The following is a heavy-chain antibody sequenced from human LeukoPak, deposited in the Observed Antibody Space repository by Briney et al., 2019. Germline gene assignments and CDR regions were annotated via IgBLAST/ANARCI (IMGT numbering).Heavy chain of an antibody. CDR1: GYTFTGYY. CDR2: INPNSGGT. D-gene: IGHD6-13*01. V-gene: IGHV1-2*02. J-gene: IGHJ6*02. CDR3: ARDLAAAADYYGMDV. Sequence: GASVKVSCKASGYTFTGYYMHWVRQAPGQGLEWMGWINPNSGGTKYAQKFQGRVTMTRDTSISTGYMELCRLRSDDTAVYYCARDLAAAADYYGMDVWGQGTTVTVSS.